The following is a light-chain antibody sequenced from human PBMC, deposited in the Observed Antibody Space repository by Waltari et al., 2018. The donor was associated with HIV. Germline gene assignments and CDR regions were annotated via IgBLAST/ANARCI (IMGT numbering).Light chain of an antibody. CDR1: QSVSSSY. V-gene: IGKV3-20*01. J-gene: IGKJ3*01. CDR2: GAS. Sequence: EIVLTQSPATLSLSPGERATLSCRASQSVSSSYLAWYQQKPGQAPRLLIYGASSRATGIPDRFSGSGSGTDFTLTISRLEPEDFAVYYCQQYGGSPGFTFGPGTKVDIK. CDR3: QQYGGSPGFT.